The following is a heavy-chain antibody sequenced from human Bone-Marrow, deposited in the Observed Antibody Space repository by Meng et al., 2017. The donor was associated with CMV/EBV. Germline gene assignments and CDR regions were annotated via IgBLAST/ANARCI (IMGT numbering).Heavy chain of an antibody. CDR1: GYSISSGYY. CDR2: IYHSGST. J-gene: IGHJ4*02. D-gene: IGHD6-19*01. V-gene: IGHV4-38-2*02. Sequence: SETLSLTCTVSGYSISSGYYWGWIRQPPGKGLEWIGSIYHSGSTYYNPSLKSRVTISVDTSKNQFPLKLSSVTAADTAVYYCARGGAVAGREADWGQGTLVTVSS. CDR3: ARGGAVAGREAD.